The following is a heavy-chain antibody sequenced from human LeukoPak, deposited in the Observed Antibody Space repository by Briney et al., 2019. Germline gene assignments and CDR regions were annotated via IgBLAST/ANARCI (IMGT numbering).Heavy chain of an antibody. J-gene: IGHJ6*03. CDR1: GGSISSYY. V-gene: IGHV4-59*01. Sequence: PSETLSLTCTVSGGSISSYYWSWIRQPPGKGLEWIGYIYYSGSTNYNPSLKSRVTISVDTSKNRFSLKLSSVTAADTAVYYCARVSIAAAGTGYYYYYYMDVWGKGTTVTVSS. D-gene: IGHD6-13*01. CDR2: IYYSGST. CDR3: ARVSIAAAGTGYYYYYYMDV.